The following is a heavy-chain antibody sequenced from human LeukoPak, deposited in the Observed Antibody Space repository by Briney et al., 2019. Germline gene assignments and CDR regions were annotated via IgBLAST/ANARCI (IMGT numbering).Heavy chain of an antibody. J-gene: IGHJ4*02. CDR1: GFNFGDYA. Sequence: GGSLRLSCTAPGFNFGDYAMTWVRQAPGKGLEWVGFIRSKPYGGTTEYAASVKGRFTISRDDSKSIAYLQMNRLKTEDTAVYYCTRISSGYYASGSYLDYWGQGALVTVSS. V-gene: IGHV3-49*04. CDR3: TRISSGYYASGSYLDY. CDR2: IRSKPYGGTT. D-gene: IGHD3-10*01.